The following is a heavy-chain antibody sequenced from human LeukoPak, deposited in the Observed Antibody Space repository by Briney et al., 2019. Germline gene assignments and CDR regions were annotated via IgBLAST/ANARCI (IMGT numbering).Heavy chain of an antibody. D-gene: IGHD2-8*01. CDR1: GGTFSSYA. CDR3: ARDIVRGAVAPPIY. CDR2: IIPILGIA. J-gene: IGHJ4*02. V-gene: IGHV1-69*04. Sequence: ASVKLSCKASGGTFSSYAISWVRQAPGQGLEWMGRIIPILGIANYAQKLQGRVTITADKSTSTAYMELSSLRSEDTAVYYCARDIVRGAVAPPIYWGQGTLVTVSS.